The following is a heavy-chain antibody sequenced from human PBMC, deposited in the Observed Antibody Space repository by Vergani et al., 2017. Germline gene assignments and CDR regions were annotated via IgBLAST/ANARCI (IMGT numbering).Heavy chain of an antibody. Sequence: EVQLVESGGGLVQPGGSLRLSCSASGFTFSSYAMHWVRQAPGKGLEYVSAISSNGGSTYYADSVKGRFTISRDNSKNTLYLQMSSLRAEDTAVYYCARDXTVVVVAAPVYYYGMDVWGQGTTVTVSS. V-gene: IGHV3-64D*06. D-gene: IGHD2-15*01. CDR2: ISSNGGST. J-gene: IGHJ6*02. CDR1: GFTFSSYA. CDR3: ARDXTVVVVAAPVYYYGMDV.